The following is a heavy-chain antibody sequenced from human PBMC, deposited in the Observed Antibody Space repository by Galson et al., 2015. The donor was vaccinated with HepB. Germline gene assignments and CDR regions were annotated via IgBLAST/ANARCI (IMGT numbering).Heavy chain of an antibody. D-gene: IGHD3-22*01. CDR2: IYYSGST. CDR3: AREIWYYDSSGYYPAAFDI. V-gene: IGHV4-31*03. CDR1: GGSISSGGYY. Sequence: TLSLTCTVSGGSISSGGYYWSWIRQHPGKGLEWIGYIYYSGSTYYNPSLKSRVTISVDTSKNQFSLKLSSVTAADTAVYYCAREIWYYDSSGYYPAAFDIWGQGTMVTPAS. J-gene: IGHJ3*02.